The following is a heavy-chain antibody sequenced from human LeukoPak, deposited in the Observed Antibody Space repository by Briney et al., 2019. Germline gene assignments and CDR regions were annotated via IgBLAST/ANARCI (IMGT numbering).Heavy chain of an antibody. CDR3: AKKSGDHFHFDF. CDR2: IGTSGANT. Sequence: GGSLRVSCAASGFTLSSYGMGWVRQTPGKGLEWVATIGTSGANTYHADSVKGRFTISRDNSKSTLYLQMNSLRAEDTAVYHCAKKSGDHFHFDFWGQGTLVTVSS. V-gene: IGHV3-23*01. CDR1: GFTLSSYG. D-gene: IGHD2-21*01. J-gene: IGHJ4*02.